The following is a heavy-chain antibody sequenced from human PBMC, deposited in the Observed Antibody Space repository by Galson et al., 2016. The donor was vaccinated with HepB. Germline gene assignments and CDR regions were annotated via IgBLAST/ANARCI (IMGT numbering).Heavy chain of an antibody. V-gene: IGHV3-11*01. J-gene: IGHJ4*02. D-gene: IGHD5-12*01. Sequence: SLRLSCAASGFNFRDFYMMWIRQAPGKRLEWVSYISSSESGMDYADSVRGRFTVSRDNGQNSLFLHMNNLRAEDTAIYYCARDLRSGYDSGIDHWGQGTLVTVSS. CDR1: GFNFRDFY. CDR3: ARDLRSGYDSGIDH. CDR2: ISSSESGM.